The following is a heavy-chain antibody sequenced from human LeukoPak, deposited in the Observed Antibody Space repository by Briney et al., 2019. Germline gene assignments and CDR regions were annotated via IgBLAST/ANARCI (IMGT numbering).Heavy chain of an antibody. Sequence: GGSLRLSCAASGFTFSSYAMSWVRQAPGKGLEWVSAISGSGGSTYYADSVKGRFTISRDNSKNTLYLQMYSLRAEDTAMYFCAKDPGYRDFWGQGTLVTVSS. CDR3: AKDPGYRDF. D-gene: IGHD5-18*01. CDR1: GFTFSSYA. J-gene: IGHJ4*02. CDR2: ISGSGGST. V-gene: IGHV3-23*01.